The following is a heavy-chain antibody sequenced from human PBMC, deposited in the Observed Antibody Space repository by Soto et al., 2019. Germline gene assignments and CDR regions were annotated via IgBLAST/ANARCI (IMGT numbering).Heavy chain of an antibody. CDR1: GGSISSYY. CDR3: ARGGPSPGGYYMDV. Sequence: SETLSLTCTVSGGSISSYYWSWIRQPPGKGLEWIGYIYYSGSTNYNPSLKSRVTISVDTSKNQFSLKLSSVTAADTAVYYCARGGPSPGGYYMDVWGKGTTVTVSS. J-gene: IGHJ6*03. CDR2: IYYSGST. V-gene: IGHV4-59*12.